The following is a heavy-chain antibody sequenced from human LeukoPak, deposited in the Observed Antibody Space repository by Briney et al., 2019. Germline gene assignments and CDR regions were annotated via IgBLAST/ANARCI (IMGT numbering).Heavy chain of an antibody. Sequence: ASVKVSCKASGYTFTSYGISGVRQAPGQGLEWMGWISAYNGNTNYAQKLQGRVTMTTDTSTSTAYMELRSLRSDDTAVYYSAREYYGSGSYYNGLDYWGQGTLVTVSS. CDR2: ISAYNGNT. D-gene: IGHD3-10*01. CDR3: AREYYGSGSYYNGLDY. V-gene: IGHV1-18*01. J-gene: IGHJ4*02. CDR1: GYTFTSYG.